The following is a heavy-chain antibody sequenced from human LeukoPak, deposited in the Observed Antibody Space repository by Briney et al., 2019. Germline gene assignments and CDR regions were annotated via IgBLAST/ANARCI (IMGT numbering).Heavy chain of an antibody. CDR1: GFTFSSYE. D-gene: IGHD6-13*01. CDR2: ISSSGSTI. V-gene: IGHV3-48*03. J-gene: IGHJ5*02. Sequence: GGSLRLSCAASGFTFSSYEMNWVRQAPGKGLELVSYISSSGSTIYYADSVKGRFTISRDNAKNSLYLQMNSLRAEDTAVYYCATGAGQYSSSRNDPWGQGKLVTVSS. CDR3: ATGAGQYSSSRNDP.